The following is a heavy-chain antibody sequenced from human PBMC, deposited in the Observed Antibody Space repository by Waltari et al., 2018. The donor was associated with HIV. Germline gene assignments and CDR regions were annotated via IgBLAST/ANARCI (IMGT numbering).Heavy chain of an antibody. Sequence: QVQLVQSGAEVKKPGASVKISCKASGYTFTGYYMHWVRQAPGQGLEWMGWINPDKGGTKYAQKFQGRVTMTRDTSISTAYMELSRLRSDDTAVYYCARDICNGGSCYSYYFDDWGQGTLVTVSS. CDR3: ARDICNGGSCYSYYFDD. V-gene: IGHV1-2*02. D-gene: IGHD2-15*01. CDR1: GYTFTGYY. J-gene: IGHJ4*02. CDR2: INPDKGGT.